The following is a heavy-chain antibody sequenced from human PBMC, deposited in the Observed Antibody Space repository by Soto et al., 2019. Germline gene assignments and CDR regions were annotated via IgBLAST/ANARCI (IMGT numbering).Heavy chain of an antibody. V-gene: IGHV3-21*01. CDR3: VLRFLEWLLPEYYYYYGMDV. Sequence: GGSLRLSCAASGFTFSSYSMNWVRQAPGKGLEWVSSISSSSSYIYYADSVKGRFTISRDNPKNSLYLQMNSLRAEDTAVYYCVLRFLEWLLPEYYYYYGMDVWGQGTTVTVS. CDR2: ISSSSSYI. CDR1: GFTFSSYS. D-gene: IGHD3-3*01. J-gene: IGHJ6*02.